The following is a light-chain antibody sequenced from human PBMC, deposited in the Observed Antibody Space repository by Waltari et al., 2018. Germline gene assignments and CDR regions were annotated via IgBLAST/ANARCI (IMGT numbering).Light chain of an antibody. CDR3: CSFAGTYTWV. CDR2: DVT. CDR1: TLDVGGYNY. J-gene: IGLJ3*02. Sequence: SALTQPRSVSGSPGQSVTIPCTGTTLDVGGYNYVSWYQHHPGKAPQLMIFDVTQRPSGVPDRFSGSKSANTASLTISGLQAEDEADYYCCSFAGTYTWVFGGGTKVTVL. V-gene: IGLV2-11*01.